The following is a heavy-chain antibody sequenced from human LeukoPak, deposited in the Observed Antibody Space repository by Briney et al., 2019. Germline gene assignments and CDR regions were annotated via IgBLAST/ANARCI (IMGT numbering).Heavy chain of an antibody. CDR2: IKQDGSEK. J-gene: IGHJ4*02. V-gene: IGHV3-7*01. CDR1: GFTYSSYW. Sequence: GGSLRLSCAASGFTYSSYWMSWGRQAPGKGRGWGAHIKQDGSEKYYVESVKGRFTISRDNAKNSLYLQMNSPGAEDTAVYYCARDEIVGATTYDYWGQGTLVTVSS. CDR3: ARDEIVGATTYDY. D-gene: IGHD1-26*01.